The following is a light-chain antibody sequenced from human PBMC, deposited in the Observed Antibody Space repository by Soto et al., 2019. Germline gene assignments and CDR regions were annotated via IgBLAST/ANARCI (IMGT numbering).Light chain of an antibody. CDR3: ASWDDSAYV. CDR2: EVS. J-gene: IGLJ1*01. V-gene: IGLV2-8*01. CDR1: YSDIGAYNY. Sequence: QSVLTQPPSASGSPGQSVTIPCTGTYSDIGAYNYVSWYQQRPGEAPKLIIYEVSKRPSGVPDRIFASKSGTSASLTISGLRSEDEADYYCASWDDSAYVFGTGTKLTVL.